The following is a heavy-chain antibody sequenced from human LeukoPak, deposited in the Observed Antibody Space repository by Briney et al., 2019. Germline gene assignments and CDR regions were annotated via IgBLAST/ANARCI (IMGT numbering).Heavy chain of an antibody. J-gene: IGHJ4*02. CDR2: IYYSGST. V-gene: IGHV4-59*01. D-gene: IGHD3-3*01. CDR1: GGSISSYY. CDR3: ARDLRFFDY. Sequence: KPSETLSLTCTVSGGSISSYYWSWIRQPPGKGLEWIGYIYYSGSTNYNPSLKSRVTRSVDTSKNQFSLKLSSVTAADTAVYYCARDLRFFDYWGEGTLVTVSS.